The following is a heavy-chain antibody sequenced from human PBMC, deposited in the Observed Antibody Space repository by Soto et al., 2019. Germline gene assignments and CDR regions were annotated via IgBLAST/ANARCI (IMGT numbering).Heavy chain of an antibody. CDR3: ARLRWAQFPYFDY. CDR1: GGSISSSSYY. Sequence: QLQLQESGPGLVKPAETLSLTCTVSGGSISSSSYYWGWIRQPPGKGLEWIGSIYYSGSTYHNPSLKSRVTISVDTSKNQFSLKLCSVTAADTAVYYCARLRWAQFPYFDYWGQGTLVTVSS. V-gene: IGHV4-39*01. CDR2: IYYSGST. D-gene: IGHD2-21*01. J-gene: IGHJ4*02.